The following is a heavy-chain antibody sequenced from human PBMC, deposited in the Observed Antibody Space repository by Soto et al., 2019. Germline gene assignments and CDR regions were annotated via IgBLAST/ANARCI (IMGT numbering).Heavy chain of an antibody. CDR2: ISTYNSDT. CDR1: GYSLSDLS. Sequence: GASVKVSCKVSGYSLSDLSMHWVRQAPGKGLEWMGWISTYNSDTNYAHKFQDRVTMTQDTSTSTAYMELRSLRSDDTAVYYCARKYCSGGSCYGGDYWGQGTLVTVSS. J-gene: IGHJ4*02. CDR3: ARKYCSGGSCYGGDY. D-gene: IGHD2-15*01. V-gene: IGHV1-24*01.